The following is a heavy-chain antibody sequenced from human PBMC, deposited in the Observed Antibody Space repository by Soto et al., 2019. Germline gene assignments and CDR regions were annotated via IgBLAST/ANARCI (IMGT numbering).Heavy chain of an antibody. CDR2: VHISGHS. CDR3: ARVRQGCSANNCDFDP. CDR1: GGSVRAPDW. J-gene: IGHJ5*01. D-gene: IGHD1-1*01. V-gene: IGHV4-4*02. Sequence: PSETLSLTCTLSGGSVRAPDWWHWVRQSPDKGLEWIAEVHISGHSNYNPSLRSRVSVSIDSSKNQFYLNLNSVTAADTAIYYCARVRQGCSANNCDFDPWGQGTQVTVSS.